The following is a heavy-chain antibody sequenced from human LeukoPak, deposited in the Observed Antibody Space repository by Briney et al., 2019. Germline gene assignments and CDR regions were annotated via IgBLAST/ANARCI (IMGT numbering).Heavy chain of an antibody. Sequence: GGSLRLPCAASGFTFSSYGMHWVRQAPGKGLEWVAVIWYDGSNKYYADSVKGRFTISRDNSKNTLYLQMNSLRAEDTAVYYCARKAGSGSYSFWYYYYYMDVWGKGTTVTVSS. J-gene: IGHJ6*03. CDR1: GFTFSSYG. V-gene: IGHV3-33*01. CDR3: ARKAGSGSYSFWYYYYYMDV. CDR2: IWYDGSNK. D-gene: IGHD3-10*01.